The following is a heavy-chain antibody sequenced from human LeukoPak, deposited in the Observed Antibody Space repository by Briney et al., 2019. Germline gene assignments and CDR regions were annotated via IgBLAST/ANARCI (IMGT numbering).Heavy chain of an antibody. V-gene: IGHV4-34*01. CDR1: GFTFSSYA. Sequence: AGGSLRLSCAASGFTFSSYAMSWIRQPPGKGLEWIGEVNHSGITNYNPSLKSRVTISVDTSKNHFSLKLSSVTAADTAVYYCARGHSGGYLDPWGQGTLVTVSS. D-gene: IGHD5-18*01. CDR2: VNHSGIT. CDR3: ARGHSGGYLDP. J-gene: IGHJ5*02.